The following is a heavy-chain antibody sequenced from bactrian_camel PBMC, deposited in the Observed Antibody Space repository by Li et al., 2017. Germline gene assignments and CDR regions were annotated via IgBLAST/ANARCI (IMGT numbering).Heavy chain of an antibody. J-gene: IGHJ4*01. V-gene: IGHV3S40*01. D-gene: IGHD1*01. CDR1: GFTFSTYA. Sequence: DVLLVESGGGLVQPGGSLRLSCAASGFTFSTYAMTWVRQAPGKGLEWVSAINRGGDSTYNADSVKGRFTISRDNAKNMLYLQMNSLKTDDTAVYYCAAEGGVDVAAGYDYWGQGTQVTVS. CDR2: INRGGDST. CDR3: AAEGGVDVAAGYDY.